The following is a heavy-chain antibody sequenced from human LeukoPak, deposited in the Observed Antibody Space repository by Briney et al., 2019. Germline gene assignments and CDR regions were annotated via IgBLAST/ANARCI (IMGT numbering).Heavy chain of an antibody. CDR1: SGSIKNNY. CDR2: IYYSGST. Sequence: SETLSLTCSVSSGSIKNNYWSWIRQSPGKGLEWIGYIYYSGSTNYSPSPKSRVTMSVDTSKNHFSLKLTSVTAADTAVYYCARLSFSGTTNAFDIWGQGTMVAVSS. CDR3: ARLSFSGTTNAFDI. V-gene: IGHV4-59*01. J-gene: IGHJ3*02. D-gene: IGHD6-13*01.